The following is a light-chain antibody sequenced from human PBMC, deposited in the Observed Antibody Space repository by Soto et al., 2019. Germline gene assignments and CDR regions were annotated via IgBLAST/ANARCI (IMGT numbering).Light chain of an antibody. V-gene: IGLV2-8*01. J-gene: IGLJ2*01. Sequence: QSVLTQPPSASGSPGQSVTISCTGTSSDVGGYNYVSWYQQHPGKAPKLMIYDVTKRPSGVPDRFSGSKSGNTASLTVSGLQAEDEADYYCSSYAGTHNVVFGGGTKLTVL. CDR2: DVT. CDR3: SSYAGTHNVV. CDR1: SSDVGGYNY.